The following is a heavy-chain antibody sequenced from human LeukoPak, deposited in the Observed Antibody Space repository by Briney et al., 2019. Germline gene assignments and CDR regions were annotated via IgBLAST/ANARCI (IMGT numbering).Heavy chain of an antibody. CDR1: GYTFTSYG. D-gene: IGHD2-2*01. V-gene: IGHV1-18*01. CDR2: ISAYNGNT. Sequence: ASVKASCKASGYTFTSYGISWVRQAPGQGLEWMGWISAYNGNTNYAQKLQGRVTMTTDTSTSTAYMELRSLRSDDTAVYYCARDRWSSTSRRFDYYGMDVWGQGTTVTVSS. CDR3: ARDRWSSTSRRFDYYGMDV. J-gene: IGHJ6*02.